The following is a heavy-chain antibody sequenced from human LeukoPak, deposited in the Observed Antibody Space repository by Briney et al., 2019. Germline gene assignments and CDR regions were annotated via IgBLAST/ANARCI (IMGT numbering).Heavy chain of an antibody. Sequence: QTGGSLRLSCAASGFSFNDHYIDWVRQAPGKGLEWVGRTRDKARNYITEYAASVKGRFTISRDDSMNSLYLQMNSLKTEDTAVYYCSREARIAPVGDYYYFGMDVWGQGTTVTVSS. V-gene: IGHV3-72*01. J-gene: IGHJ6*02. CDR3: SREARIAPVGDYYYFGMDV. CDR2: TRDKARNYIT. CDR1: GFSFNDHY. D-gene: IGHD6-13*01.